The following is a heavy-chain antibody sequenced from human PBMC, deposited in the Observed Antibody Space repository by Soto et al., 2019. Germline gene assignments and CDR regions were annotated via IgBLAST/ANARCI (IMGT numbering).Heavy chain of an antibody. CDR3: ARAIRDQLLSDY. V-gene: IGHV1-8*01. J-gene: IGHJ4*02. CDR2: MNPDSANT. CDR1: GYTFTNYD. Sequence: QVHLVQSGAAVKQPGASVKVSCRTSGYTFTNYDISWVRQATGQGLEWMGWMNPDSANTGYAQKFQGRLTLTRDTSISKAYMELNSLTSEDTATYFCARAIRDQLLSDYWGQGSLVIVSS. D-gene: IGHD1-26*01.